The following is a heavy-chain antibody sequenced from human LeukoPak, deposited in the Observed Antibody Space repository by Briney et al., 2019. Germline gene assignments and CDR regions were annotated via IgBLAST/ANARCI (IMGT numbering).Heavy chain of an antibody. Sequence: PSETLSLTCTVSGGSISSYYWSWIRQPPGKGLEWIGYIYYSGSTNYNPSLKSRVTISVDTSKNQFSLKLSSVTAADTAVYYCARDPARITIFGVVISGHFDYWGQGTLVTVSS. V-gene: IGHV4-59*01. CDR2: IYYSGST. CDR3: ARDPARITIFGVVISGHFDY. CDR1: GGSISSYY. D-gene: IGHD3-3*01. J-gene: IGHJ4*02.